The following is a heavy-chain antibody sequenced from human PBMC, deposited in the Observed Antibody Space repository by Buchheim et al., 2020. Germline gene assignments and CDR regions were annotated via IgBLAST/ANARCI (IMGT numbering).Heavy chain of an antibody. CDR3: ARDHVDTAMVTQLNFDY. Sequence: QVQLVQSGAEVKKPGSSVKVSCKASGGTFSSYAISWVRQAPGQGLEWMGGIIPIFGTAHYAQKFQGRVTITADESTSTAYMELSSLRSEDTAVYYCARDHVDTAMVTQLNFDYWGQGTL. CDR2: IIPIFGTA. J-gene: IGHJ4*02. CDR1: GGTFSSYA. V-gene: IGHV1-69*01. D-gene: IGHD5-18*01.